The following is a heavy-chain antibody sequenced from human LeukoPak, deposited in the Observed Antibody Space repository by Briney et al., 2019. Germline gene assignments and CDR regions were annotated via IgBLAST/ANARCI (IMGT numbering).Heavy chain of an antibody. Sequence: GESLKTSCKCSGYSFTSYLIGWVRQLPGKGLEWMGIIYPRDSDSRYSPSCQGQVTNSADKSISTAYMQWSSVKASDNAMYYCARDRLVVAAIDTYYYYYMDVWGKGTTVTVS. CDR1: GYSFTSYL. J-gene: IGHJ6*03. CDR2: IYPRDSDS. CDR3: ARDRLVVAAIDTYYYYYMDV. D-gene: IGHD2-15*01. V-gene: IGHV5-51*01.